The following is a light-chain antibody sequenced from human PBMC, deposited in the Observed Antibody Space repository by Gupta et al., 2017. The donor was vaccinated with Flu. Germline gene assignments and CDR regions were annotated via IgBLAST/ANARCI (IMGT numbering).Light chain of an antibody. Sequence: ERVTLSCWTSQSVTSSYLAWYQQKPGQAPRLLMYGASSRATGIPDRFSGSGSGTDFTLSISRLEPEDFAVYYCQQYGNSPITFGQGTRLEIK. CDR1: QSVTSSY. J-gene: IGKJ5*01. CDR2: GAS. V-gene: IGKV3-20*01. CDR3: QQYGNSPIT.